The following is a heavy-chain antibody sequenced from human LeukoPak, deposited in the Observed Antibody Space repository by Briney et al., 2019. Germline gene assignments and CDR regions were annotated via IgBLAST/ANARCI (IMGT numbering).Heavy chain of an antibody. CDR3: ASGTPGIGSGSSSLDY. CDR2: INPSGGST. V-gene: IGHV1-46*01. D-gene: IGHD3-10*01. J-gene: IGHJ4*02. Sequence: ASVKVSCKASGYTFTSYYMHWVRQAPGQGLEWMGIINPSGGSTSYAQKFQGRVTTTRDTSTSTVYMELSSLRSEDTAVYYCASGTPGIGSGSSSLDYWGQGTLVAVSS. CDR1: GYTFTSYY.